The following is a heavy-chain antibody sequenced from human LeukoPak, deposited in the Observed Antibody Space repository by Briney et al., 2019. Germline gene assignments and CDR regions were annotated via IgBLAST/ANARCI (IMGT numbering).Heavy chain of an antibody. CDR1: GGTFSSYA. Sequence: ASVKVSCKASGGTFSSYAISWVRQAPGQGLEWMGGIILIFGTANYAQKFQGRVTITADESTSTAYMELSSLRSEDTAVYYCARGTRYCGGDCYRRLDYWGQGTLVTVSS. J-gene: IGHJ4*02. V-gene: IGHV1-69*13. CDR3: ARGTRYCGGDCYRRLDY. D-gene: IGHD2-21*02. CDR2: IILIFGTA.